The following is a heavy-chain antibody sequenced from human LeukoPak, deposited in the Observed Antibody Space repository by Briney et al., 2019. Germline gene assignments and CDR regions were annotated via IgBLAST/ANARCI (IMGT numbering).Heavy chain of an antibody. V-gene: IGHV3-7*03. Sequence: GGSLRLSCADSVFTLTSYWMIWVRQAPGKGLEWVAHIKQDGSEISYVDSVKGRFTISRDNAKNSLYLQMNSLRAEDTAVYYCVRGNPFGGYWGQGTLVTVSS. J-gene: IGHJ4*02. CDR1: VFTLTSYW. CDR2: IKQDGSEI. CDR3: VRGNPFGGY. D-gene: IGHD2-15*01.